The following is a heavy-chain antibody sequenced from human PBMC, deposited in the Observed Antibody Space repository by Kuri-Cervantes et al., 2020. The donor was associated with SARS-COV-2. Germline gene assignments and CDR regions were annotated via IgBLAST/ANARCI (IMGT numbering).Heavy chain of an antibody. D-gene: IGHD6-19*01. J-gene: IGHJ1*01. Sequence: GGSLRLSCAASGFTFDDYGMSWVRQAPGKGLEWVSGINWNGGSTGYADSVKGRFTISRDNSKNTLYLHMNSLRAEDTAVYYCAKDLAVAATITEYFQHWGQGTLVTVSS. V-gene: IGHV3-20*04. CDR2: INWNGGST. CDR1: GFTFDDYG. CDR3: AKDLAVAATITEYFQH.